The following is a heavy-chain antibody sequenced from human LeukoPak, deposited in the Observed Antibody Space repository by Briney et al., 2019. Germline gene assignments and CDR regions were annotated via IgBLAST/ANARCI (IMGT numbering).Heavy chain of an antibody. D-gene: IGHD6-13*01. CDR2: INPSGGST. J-gene: IGHJ6*03. CDR3: ARVGNSSSWYYYYMDV. V-gene: IGHV1-46*01. CDR1: GYTFTSYY. Sequence: ASVKVSCKASGYTFTSYYMHWVRQAPGQGLEWMGIINPSGGSTSYAQKFQGRVTMTRDTSTSTVYMELSSLRSADTAVYYCARVGNSSSWYYYYMDVWGKGTTVTISS.